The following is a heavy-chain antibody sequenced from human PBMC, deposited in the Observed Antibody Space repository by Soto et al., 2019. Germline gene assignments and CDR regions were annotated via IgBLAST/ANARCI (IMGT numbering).Heavy chain of an antibody. CDR3: AKDQGIAASHGID. J-gene: IGHJ3*01. V-gene: IGHV3-30*18. CDR2: ISSDGSDK. D-gene: IGHD6-13*01. CDR1: GFTFNNYG. Sequence: QVQLVESGGGVVQPGTSLRLSCAASGFTFNNYGMHWVRQAPGTGLEWVAAISSDGSDKHYADSVKGRLTISRDNSKNTLYLQMHSLRAEDTAVYYCAKDQGIAASHGIDWGQGTMVTVSS.